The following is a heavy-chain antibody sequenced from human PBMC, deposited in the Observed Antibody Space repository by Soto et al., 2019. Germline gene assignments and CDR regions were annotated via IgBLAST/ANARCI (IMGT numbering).Heavy chain of an antibody. CDR3: ARNYGHAFDI. V-gene: IGHV4-59*01. CDR1: GGSISRYY. Sequence: PSETLSLTCTVSGGSISRYYWSCIRQPPGKGLEWIGYIYYSGSTNYNPSLKSRVTISVDTSKNQFSLKLSSVTAADTAVYYCARNYGHAFDIWGQGTMVTVSS. J-gene: IGHJ3*02. D-gene: IGHD1-7*01. CDR2: IYYSGST.